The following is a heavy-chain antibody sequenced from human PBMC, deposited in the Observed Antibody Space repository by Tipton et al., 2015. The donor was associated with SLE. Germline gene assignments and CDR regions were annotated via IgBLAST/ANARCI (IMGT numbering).Heavy chain of an antibody. CDR2: INHSGST. CDR3: ARVTYSSSWYKGRFDY. V-gene: IGHV4-34*01. D-gene: IGHD6-13*01. CDR1: GGSFSGYY. J-gene: IGHJ4*02. Sequence: LRLSCAVYGGSFSGYYWSWIRQPPGKGLAWIGEINHSGSTNYNPSLKSRVTISLDTSKNHFSLKLSSVTAADTAVYYCARVTYSSSWYKGRFDYWGQGTLVSVSS.